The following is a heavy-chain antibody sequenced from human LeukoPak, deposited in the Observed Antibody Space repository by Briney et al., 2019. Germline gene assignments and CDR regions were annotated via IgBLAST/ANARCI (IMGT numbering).Heavy chain of an antibody. CDR3: ARTSRDGYSLDY. CDR1: GGTFSSYA. Sequence: GASVKVSCKASGGTFSSYAISWVRQAPGQGLEWMGRIIPILGIANYAQKFQGRVTITADKSTSTAYMELSSLRSEDTAVYYCARTSRDGYSLDYWGQGTLVTVSS. J-gene: IGHJ4*02. CDR2: IIPILGIA. D-gene: IGHD5-24*01. V-gene: IGHV1-69*04.